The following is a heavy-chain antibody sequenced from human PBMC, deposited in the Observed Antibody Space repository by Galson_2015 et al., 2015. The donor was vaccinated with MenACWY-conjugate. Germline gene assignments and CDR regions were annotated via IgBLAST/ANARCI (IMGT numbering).Heavy chain of an antibody. D-gene: IGHD1-26*01. CDR1: GYSFTNYW. J-gene: IGHJ6*02. CDR2: IDPVDSNI. CDR3: ARHPPGGRGMDV. Sequence: QSGAEVKKPGESLEISCKGSGYSFTNYWIAWVRQMPGKGLEWVGLIDPVDSNIRYSPSFQGQVTISADESISTAYLQWSSLKASDTATYYCARHPPGGRGMDVWGRGTTVTVSS. V-gene: IGHV5-51*01.